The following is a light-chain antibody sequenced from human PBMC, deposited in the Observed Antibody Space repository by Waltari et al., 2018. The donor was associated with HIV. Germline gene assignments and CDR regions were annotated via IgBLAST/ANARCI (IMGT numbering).Light chain of an antibody. Sequence: IVMTQSPLSLPVTPGEPASISCSSSQSLLHSNGYNFLDWYLQKQGQSPQLLIYLGSNRASGVPDRFSGSGSGTDFTLNISRMEAEDVGVYYCMQALQTPPTFGQGTKLEIK. V-gene: IGKV2-28*01. J-gene: IGKJ2*01. CDR3: MQALQTPPT. CDR2: LGS. CDR1: QSLLHSNGYNF.